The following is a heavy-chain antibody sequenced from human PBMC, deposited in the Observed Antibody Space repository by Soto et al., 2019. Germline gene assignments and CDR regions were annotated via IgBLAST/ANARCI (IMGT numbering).Heavy chain of an antibody. J-gene: IGHJ4*02. CDR1: GFSLTTSGVG. CDR2: IYWDDDK. V-gene: IGHV2-5*02. Sequence: QITLKESGPTLVKPTQTLTLTCTFSGFSLTTSGVGVGWIRQPPGKALEWLALIYWDDDKRYSPSLKSRLTITKDTSKNQVVLTMTNMDPVDTATYFCAHRLTLNSDWNYGRFDYWGQGTLVTVPS. CDR3: AHRLTLNSDWNYGRFDY. D-gene: IGHD1-7*01.